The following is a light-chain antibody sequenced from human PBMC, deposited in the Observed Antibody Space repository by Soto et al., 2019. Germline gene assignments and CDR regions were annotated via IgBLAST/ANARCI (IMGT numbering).Light chain of an antibody. CDR3: SSYTSGNTLV. V-gene: IGLV2-14*01. Sequence: QSALTQPASVSGSPGQSITISCTGTSSDVGGYNYVSWYQQHPGKAPKLIIYDVSNRPSGVSNRFSGSKSGNTASLTISGLQAEDEADYYCSSYTSGNTLVFGGGTKLTVL. CDR1: SSDVGGYNY. J-gene: IGLJ2*01. CDR2: DVS.